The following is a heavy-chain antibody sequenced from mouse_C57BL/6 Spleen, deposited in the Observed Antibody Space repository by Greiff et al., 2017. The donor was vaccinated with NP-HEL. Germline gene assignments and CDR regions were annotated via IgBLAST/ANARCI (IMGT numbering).Heavy chain of an antibody. CDR3: ARGETAQATFAY. CDR2: INPNNGGT. CDR1: GYTFTDYY. V-gene: IGHV1-26*01. Sequence: EVQLQQSGPELVKPGASVKISCKASGYTFTDYYMNWVKQSHGKSLEWIGDINPNNGGTSYNQKFKGKATLTVDKSSSTAYIELRSLTSEDSAVYYCARGETAQATFAYWGQGTLVTVSA. D-gene: IGHD3-2*02. J-gene: IGHJ3*01.